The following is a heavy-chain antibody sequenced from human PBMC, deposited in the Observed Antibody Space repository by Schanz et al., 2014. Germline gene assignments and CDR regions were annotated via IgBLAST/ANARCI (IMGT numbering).Heavy chain of an antibody. V-gene: IGHV3-23*01. CDR3: ARVKYCTITRCYRAETECIYYMDV. Sequence: EVQLLESGGGLVQPGGSLRLSCASSGFSFTTYAMSWVRQAPGKGLEWVSSISSGGGSTYYADSVKGRFTISRDNSKNTLYLQMKSLRAEDTAVYYCARVKYCTITRCYRAETECIYYMDVWGKGTTVTVSS. J-gene: IGHJ6*03. CDR2: ISSGGGST. D-gene: IGHD2-2*01. CDR1: GFSFTTYA.